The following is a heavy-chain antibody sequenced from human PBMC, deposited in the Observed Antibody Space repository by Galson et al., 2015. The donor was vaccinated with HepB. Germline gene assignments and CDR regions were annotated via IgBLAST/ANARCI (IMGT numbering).Heavy chain of an antibody. V-gene: IGHV1-2*06. CDR2: INPNSGGT. D-gene: IGHD3-10*01. J-gene: IGHJ3*02. CDR1: GYTFTGYY. CDR3: ASPMVRGVIGYAFDI. Sequence: SVKVSCKASGYTFTGYYMHWVRQAPGQGLEWMGRINPNSGGTNYAQKFQGRVTMTRDTSISTAYMELSRLRSDDTAVYYCASPMVRGVIGYAFDIWGQGTMVTVSS.